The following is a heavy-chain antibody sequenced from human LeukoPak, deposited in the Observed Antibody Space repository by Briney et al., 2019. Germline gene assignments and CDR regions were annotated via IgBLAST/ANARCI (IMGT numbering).Heavy chain of an antibody. D-gene: IGHD6-13*01. CDR2: ISWDGVST. V-gene: IGHV3-43D*03. Sequence: GGSLRLSCAASGFTFDDHAMHWVRQAPGKGLEWVSLISWDGVSTYYGDSVKGRFTISRDNSKNTLYLQMNSLRAEDTAVYYCAKVGSSSWLPGGYYYYYYMDVWGKGTTVTVSS. CDR3: AKVGSSSWLPGGYYYYYYMDV. J-gene: IGHJ6*03. CDR1: GFTFDDHA.